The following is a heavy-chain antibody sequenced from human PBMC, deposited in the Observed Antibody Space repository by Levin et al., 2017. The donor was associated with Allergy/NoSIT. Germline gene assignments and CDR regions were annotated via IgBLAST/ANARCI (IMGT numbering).Heavy chain of an antibody. CDR2: ISYDGSNK. D-gene: IGHD2-21*02. CDR3: AKDRCGGDCYSFRY. CDR1: GFTFSSYG. J-gene: IGHJ4*02. V-gene: IGHV3-30*18. Sequence: GESLKISCAASGFTFSSYGMHWVRQAPGKGLEWVAVISYDGSNKYYADSVKGRFTISRDNSKNTLYLQMNSLRAEDTAVYYCAKDRCGGDCYSFRYWGQGTLVTVSS.